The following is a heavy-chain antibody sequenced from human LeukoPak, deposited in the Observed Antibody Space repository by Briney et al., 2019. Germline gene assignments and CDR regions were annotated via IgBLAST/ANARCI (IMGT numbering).Heavy chain of an antibody. D-gene: IGHD3-16*02. CDR3: AREKPSVRGSYRSNGFDY. CDR2: ISSSGSTI. V-gene: IGHV3-48*03. CDR1: GFTFSSYE. J-gene: IGHJ4*02. Sequence: GGSLRLSCAASGFTFSSYEMNWVRQAPGKGLEWVSYISSSGSTIYYADSVKGRFTISRDNAKNSLYLQMNSLRAEDTAVYYCAREKPSVRGSYRSNGFDYWGQGTLVTVSS.